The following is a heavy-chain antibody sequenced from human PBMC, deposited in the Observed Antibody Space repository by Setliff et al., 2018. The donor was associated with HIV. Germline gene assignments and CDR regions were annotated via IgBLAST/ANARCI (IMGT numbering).Heavy chain of an antibody. CDR3: ARDVPTYCSSINCYDTMNQNWFDP. CDR1: GYTFTGYY. V-gene: IGHV1-2*02. D-gene: IGHD2-2*01. J-gene: IGHJ5*02. CDR2: INPNSGGT. Sequence: ASVKVSCKASGYTFTGYYIHWVRQAPGQGLEWMGWINPNSGGTNYAQKFQGRVTMTRDTSISTAYMELSRLRSDDTAVYYCARDVPTYCSSINCYDTMNQNWFDPWGQGTLVTVSS.